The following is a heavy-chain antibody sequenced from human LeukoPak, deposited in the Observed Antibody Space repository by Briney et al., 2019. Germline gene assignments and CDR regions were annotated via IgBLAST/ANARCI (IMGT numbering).Heavy chain of an antibody. V-gene: IGHV4-39*07. CDR3: ARRASYSGSYSFHY. CDR2: IYYSGST. J-gene: IGHJ4*02. CDR1: GGSISSSSYY. Sequence: SETLSLTCTVSGGSISSSSYYWGWIRQPPGKGLEWIGSIYYSGSTNYNPSLKSRVTISVDTSKNQFSLKLSSVTAADTAVYYCARRASYSGSYSFHYWGQGTLVTVSS. D-gene: IGHD1-26*01.